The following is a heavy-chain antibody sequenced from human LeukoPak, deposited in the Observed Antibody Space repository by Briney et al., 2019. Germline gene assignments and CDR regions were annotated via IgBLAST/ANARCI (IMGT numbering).Heavy chain of an antibody. CDR2: LYDSVRT. V-gene: IGHV4-59*11. CDR3: ATIKRGDIYGYFDF. Sequence: PSETLSLTCTVSGGSISSHYWSWLRQPPGKGLEWIAYLYDSVRTKDNPSLKGRVTLSADTSKNQHSLGLSSVTAADTAVYYCATIKRGDIYGYFDFWGQGILVTVSS. J-gene: IGHJ4*02. CDR1: GGSISSHY. D-gene: IGHD5-18*01.